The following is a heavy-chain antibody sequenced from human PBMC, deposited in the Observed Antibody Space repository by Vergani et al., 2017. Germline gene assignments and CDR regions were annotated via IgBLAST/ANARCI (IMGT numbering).Heavy chain of an antibody. V-gene: IGHV1-2*02. D-gene: IGHD3-10*01. CDR2: INPNSGDT. CDR3: ARGQDRVRGVQFDY. Sequence: QVQLVQSGAEVKKPGASVKVSCKASGYTFTGYYLHWVRQAPGQGLEWMGWINPNSGDTNYAQKFQGRVTMTRDTSISTTYMELSRLRSEDTAVYYCARGQDRVRGVQFDYWGQGTLVTVSS. CDR1: GYTFTGYY. J-gene: IGHJ4*02.